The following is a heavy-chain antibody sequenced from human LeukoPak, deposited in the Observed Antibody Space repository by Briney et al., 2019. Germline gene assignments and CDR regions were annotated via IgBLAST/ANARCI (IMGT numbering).Heavy chain of an antibody. D-gene: IGHD1-1*01. Sequence: ASAKVSCKTSDYTFSNYGITWVRQAPGQGLEWMGWISGHNGNTNYAQRFQGRVTMTTDTSTSTAYMELRSLESDDTAMYHCARASGEGRMAGPTLRGAFDVWGQGTMVTVSS. J-gene: IGHJ3*01. CDR3: ARASGEGRMAGPTLRGAFDV. V-gene: IGHV1-18*01. CDR1: DYTFSNYG. CDR2: ISGHNGNT.